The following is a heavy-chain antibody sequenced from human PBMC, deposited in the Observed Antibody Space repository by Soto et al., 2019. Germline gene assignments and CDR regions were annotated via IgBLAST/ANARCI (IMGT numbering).Heavy chain of an antibody. Sequence: ASVKVSCKASGYVFISYGISWVRQAPGQGLEWMGWISRHNGNTHYAQKFQGRVTMTTDASTSTAYMELRSLRSDDTAVYYCVRDLDGSGSYYTDYWGQGTLVTSPQ. CDR2: ISRHNGNT. CDR3: VRDLDGSGSYYTDY. D-gene: IGHD3-10*01. V-gene: IGHV1-18*01. J-gene: IGHJ4*02. CDR1: GYVFISYG.